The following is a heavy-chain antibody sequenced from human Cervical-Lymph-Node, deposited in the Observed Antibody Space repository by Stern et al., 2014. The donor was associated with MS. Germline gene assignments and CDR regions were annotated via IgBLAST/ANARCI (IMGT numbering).Heavy chain of an antibody. CDR2: IDHSGGT. V-gene: IGHV4-34*01. Sequence: QVQLQQWGAGLLKPSETLSLTCAVYGGSFSGYYCSWIRQSPGKGLEWIGDIDHSGGTNYNPSPKSRVTTVLDTSKKQFSLPLTSVTAADTAVYYCARGLYSSNWAHGYWGQGTLVTVSS. J-gene: IGHJ4*02. CDR1: GGSFSGYY. D-gene: IGHD6-13*01. CDR3: ARGLYSSNWAHGY.